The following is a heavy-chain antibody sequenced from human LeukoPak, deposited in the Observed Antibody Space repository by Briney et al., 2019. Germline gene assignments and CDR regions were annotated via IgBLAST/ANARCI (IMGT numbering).Heavy chain of an antibody. V-gene: IGHV3-21*01. CDR1: GFTFSNFG. CDR2: ITSGVGIT. J-gene: IGHJ4*02. D-gene: IGHD4-23*01. CDR3: ARDDYGGDYFDY. Sequence: NPGGSLRLSCTASGFTFSNFGMNWVRQAPGKGLEWVSIITSGVGITYYADSVKGRFTISRDNAKSSLFLQMNSLRAEDTAVYYCARDDYGGDYFDYWGQGTLVTVSS.